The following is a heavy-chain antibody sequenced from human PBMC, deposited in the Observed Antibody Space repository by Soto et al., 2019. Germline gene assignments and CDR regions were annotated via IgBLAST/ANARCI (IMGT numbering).Heavy chain of an antibody. V-gene: IGHV2-70*11. CDR2: IDWDDDK. D-gene: IGHD6-25*01. Sequence: GPTLVNPTQTLTLTCTFSGFSLSTSGMCVSWIRQPPGKALEWLARIDWDDDKYYSTSLKTRLTISKDTSKNQVVLTMTNLDPLGTPASYCTTSNCYEAYDDWGQGTLVTVSS. CDR1: GFSLSTSGMC. CDR3: TTSNCYEAYDD. J-gene: IGHJ4*01.